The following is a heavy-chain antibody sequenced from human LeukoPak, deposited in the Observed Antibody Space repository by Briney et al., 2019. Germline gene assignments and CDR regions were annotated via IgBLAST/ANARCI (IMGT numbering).Heavy chain of an antibody. CDR2: IYHSGST. J-gene: IGHJ6*03. Sequence: SETLSLTCAVYGGSFSGYYWSWIRQPPGKGLEWIGEIYHSGSTNYNPSLKSRVTISVDKSKNQFSLKLSSVTAADTAVYYCARDFYGDALYYYMDVWGKGTTVTVSS. D-gene: IGHD4-17*01. V-gene: IGHV4-34*01. CDR1: GGSFSGYY. CDR3: ARDFYGDALYYYMDV.